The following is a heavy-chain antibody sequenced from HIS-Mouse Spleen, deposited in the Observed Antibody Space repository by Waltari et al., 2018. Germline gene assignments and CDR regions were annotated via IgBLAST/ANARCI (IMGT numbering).Heavy chain of an antibody. J-gene: IGHJ2*01. CDR3: AREIPYSSSWYDWYFDL. V-gene: IGHV4-39*07. CDR2: IYYSGSP. D-gene: IGHD6-13*01. CDR1: GGSISSSSYY. Sequence: QLQLQESGPGLVKPSETLSLTCTVSGGSISSSSYYWGWIRQPPGKGLEWIGSIYYSGSPYNNPSPKSRVTISVDTSKNQFSLKLSSVTAADTAVYYCAREIPYSSSWYDWYFDLCGRGTLVTVSS.